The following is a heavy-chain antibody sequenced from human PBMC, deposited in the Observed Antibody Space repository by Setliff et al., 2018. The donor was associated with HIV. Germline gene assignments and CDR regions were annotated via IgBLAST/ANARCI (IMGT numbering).Heavy chain of an antibody. D-gene: IGHD3-3*01. Sequence: ASVKVSCKTYGYTFIDNYLQWVRQAPGQGLEWMGWINPNSGGTNYAQKFQDRVTMTRDTSVNIAYMQLSRLRSDDTAVYYCARAPTLFGVEYYYYFGMDVWGQGTTVTVSS. V-gene: IGHV1-2*02. CDR3: ARAPTLFGVEYYYYFGMDV. CDR1: GYTFIDNY. CDR2: INPNSGGT. J-gene: IGHJ6*02.